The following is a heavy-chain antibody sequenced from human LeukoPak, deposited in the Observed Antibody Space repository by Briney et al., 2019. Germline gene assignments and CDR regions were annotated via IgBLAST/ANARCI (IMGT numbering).Heavy chain of an antibody. CDR3: ARAPYGSGSYSGSDY. D-gene: IGHD3-10*01. CDR1: GFTLSSYA. V-gene: IGHV3-21*01. CDR2: ISSSSTYI. J-gene: IGHJ4*02. Sequence: GGSLRLSCAASGFTLSSYAMSWVRQAPGKGLEWVSSISSSSTYIYYADSVKGRFTISRDNAKNSLYLQMSSLRAEDTAVYYCARAPYGSGSYSGSDYWGQGTLVTVSS.